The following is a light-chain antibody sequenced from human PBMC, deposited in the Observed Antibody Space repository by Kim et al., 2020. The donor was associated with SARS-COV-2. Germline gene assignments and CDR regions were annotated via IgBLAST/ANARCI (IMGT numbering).Light chain of an antibody. J-gene: IGKJ1*01. Sequence: ASVGDRVTITCRASQSISNCLAWFQQKPGKAPKRLIYVASSLQSGVPSRFSGSGSGTEFTLTINSLQPDDFATYYCQQYNSYSSTFGQGTKVDIK. CDR1: QSISNC. CDR2: VAS. CDR3: QQYNSYSST. V-gene: IGKV1-5*01.